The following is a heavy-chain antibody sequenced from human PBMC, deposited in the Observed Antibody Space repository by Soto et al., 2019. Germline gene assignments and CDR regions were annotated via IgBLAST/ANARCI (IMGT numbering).Heavy chain of an antibody. V-gene: IGHV3-64*01. CDR1: GFSFSNYA. D-gene: IGHD2-2*01. CDR2: ISNNGVST. J-gene: IGHJ4*02. CDR3: ARGGPYQLLSDFDY. Sequence: EVQLVESGGILVQPGGSLRLSCVASGFSFSNYAMHWVRQAPGKGLEYVSAISNNGVSTYYANSVKGRFIISRDNSKNTLYLQMGSLRAEDMAVYYWARGGPYQLLSDFDYWGQGTLVTVSS.